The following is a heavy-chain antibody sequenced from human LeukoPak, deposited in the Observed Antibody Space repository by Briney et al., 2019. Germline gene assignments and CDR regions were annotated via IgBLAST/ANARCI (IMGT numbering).Heavy chain of an antibody. Sequence: GGSLRLSCAVSGFTVTSKYMSWVRQAPGKDLEWVSVIYPGGSTYYADSVKGRFTVSRDDSTNTVFLQMNTLRVEDTAIYYCARALWGIIPFDYWGRGTLVTVSS. J-gene: IGHJ4*01. CDR2: IYPGGST. CDR1: GFTVTSKY. CDR3: ARALWGIIPFDY. D-gene: IGHD3-16*01. V-gene: IGHV3-53*01.